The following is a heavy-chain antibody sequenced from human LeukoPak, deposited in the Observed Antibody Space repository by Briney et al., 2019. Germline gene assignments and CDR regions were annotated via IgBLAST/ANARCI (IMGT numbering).Heavy chain of an antibody. CDR1: GFTFSNAW. CDR3: ATGLGGY. J-gene: IGHJ4*02. D-gene: IGHD4-23*01. CDR2: IKTKTDGGTT. Sequence: KPGGFLRLSCAASGFTFSNAWMSWVRQAPGKGLEWVGRIKTKTDGGTTDYAAPVKGRFTVSRDDSKNTLYLQMNSLKTEDTAIYYCATGLGGYWGQGTLVTVSS. V-gene: IGHV3-15*01.